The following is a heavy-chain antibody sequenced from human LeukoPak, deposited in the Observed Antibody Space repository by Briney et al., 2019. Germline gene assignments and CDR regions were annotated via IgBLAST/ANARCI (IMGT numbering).Heavy chain of an antibody. CDR1: GYTFINYG. CDR3: ARGLLTFGGVIGGPQALEYFQH. Sequence: GASVKVSCKASGYTFINYGISWVRQAPGQGGEGMGWSSPYNGKTNYAQKLQGRVTITTDTSTSTAYMELRSLRSDDTAMYYCARGLLTFGGVIGGPQALEYFQHWGQGTLVTVSS. J-gene: IGHJ1*01. D-gene: IGHD3-16*02. CDR2: SSPYNGKT. V-gene: IGHV1-18*01.